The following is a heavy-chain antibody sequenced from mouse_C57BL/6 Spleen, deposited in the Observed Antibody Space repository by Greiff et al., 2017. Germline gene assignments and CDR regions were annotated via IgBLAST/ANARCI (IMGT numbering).Heavy chain of an antibody. CDR3: ARRDDRNYVEFAY. Sequence: QVQLQQPGAELVMPGASVKLSCKASGYTFTSYWMHWVKQRPGQGLEWIGEIDPSDSYTNYNQKFKGKSTLTVDKSSSTAYMQLSSLTSEDSAVYYCARRDDRNYVEFAYWGQGTLVTVSA. V-gene: IGHV1-69*01. J-gene: IGHJ3*01. CDR2: IDPSDSYT. CDR1: GYTFTSYW. D-gene: IGHD2-5*01.